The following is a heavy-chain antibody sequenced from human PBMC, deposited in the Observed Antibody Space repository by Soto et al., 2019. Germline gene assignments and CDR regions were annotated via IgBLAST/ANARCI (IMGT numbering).Heavy chain of an antibody. V-gene: IGHV4-59*01. J-gene: IGHJ5*02. CDR1: GDSSSTYY. D-gene: IGHD2-8*02. CDR3: ARSYCADSVSCNWFDP. CDR2: INYSGRS. Sequence: QVQLQESGPGLVKSSETLSLTCSVSGDSSSTYYWGWIRQPPGQGLEWIGYINYSGRSNHNPSLKSRLRISVDASKNHVSLKLTSVTAADTAVYCCARSYCADSVSCNWFDPWGQGTLVVVSS.